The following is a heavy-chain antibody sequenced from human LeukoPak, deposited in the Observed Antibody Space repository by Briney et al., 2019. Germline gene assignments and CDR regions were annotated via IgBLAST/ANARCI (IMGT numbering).Heavy chain of an antibody. CDR2: IRYDGSKK. Sequence: GRSLRLSCAASGFTFSSYAMHWVRQAPGKGLEWVALIRYDGSKKDYADSVRGRFTISRDNSKNTLYLQMNSLRAEDTAMYYCVRTGDTERFDYWGQGTLVTVSS. CDR3: VRTGDTERFDY. D-gene: IGHD1-1*01. CDR1: GFTFSSYA. V-gene: IGHV3-33*08. J-gene: IGHJ4*02.